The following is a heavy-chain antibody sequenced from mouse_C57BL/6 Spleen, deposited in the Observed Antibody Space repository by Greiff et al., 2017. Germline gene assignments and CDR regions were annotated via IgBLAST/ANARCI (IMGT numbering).Heavy chain of an antibody. CDR2: INPGSGGT. D-gene: IGHD2-5*01. V-gene: IGHV1-54*01. Sequence: QVQLQQSGAELVRPGTSVKVSCKASGYAFTNYLIEWVKQRPGQGLEWIGVINPGSGGTNYNEKFKGKATLTADKSSSTAYMQLSSLTSEDSAVYVCARLYSNLEGYFDYWGQGTTLTVSS. J-gene: IGHJ2*01. CDR3: ARLYSNLEGYFDY. CDR1: GYAFTNYL.